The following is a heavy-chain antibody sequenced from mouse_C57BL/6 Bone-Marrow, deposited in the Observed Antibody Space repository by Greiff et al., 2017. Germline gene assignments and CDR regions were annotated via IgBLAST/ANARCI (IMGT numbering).Heavy chain of an antibody. D-gene: IGHD1-1*01. Sequence: DVQLVESGGDLVKPGGSLKLSCAASGFTFSSYGMSWVRQTPDKRLEWFATISSGGSYTYYPDSVKGRFTISRDNAKNTLYLQMSSLKSEDTAMYYCARRYYYGSSLGYFDVWGTGTTLTVSS. CDR1: GFTFSSYG. J-gene: IGHJ1*03. CDR3: ARRYYYGSSLGYFDV. CDR2: ISSGGSYT. V-gene: IGHV5-6*01.